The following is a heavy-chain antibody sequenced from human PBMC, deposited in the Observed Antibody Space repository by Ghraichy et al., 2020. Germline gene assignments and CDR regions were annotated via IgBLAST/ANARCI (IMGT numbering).Heavy chain of an antibody. J-gene: IGHJ4*02. V-gene: IGHV4-34*01. CDR1: GGSFSGYY. D-gene: IGHD5-12*01. Sequence: SETLSLTCAVYGGSFSGYYWSWIRQPPGKGLEWIGEINHSGSTNYNPSLKSRVTISVDTSKNQFSLKLSSVTAADTAVYYCARRGNSGYRGWGQGTLVTVSS. CDR3: ARRGNSGYRG. CDR2: INHSGST.